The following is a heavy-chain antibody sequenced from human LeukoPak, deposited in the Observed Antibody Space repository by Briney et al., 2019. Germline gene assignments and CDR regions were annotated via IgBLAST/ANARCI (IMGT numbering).Heavy chain of an antibody. J-gene: IGHJ5*02. CDR3: AREWGGVCSSTSCYSWFDP. Sequence: GASVKVSCKASGYTFTGYYMHWVRQAPGQGLEWMGIINPSGGSTSYAQKFQGRVTMTRDMSTSTVYMELSSLRSEDTAVYYCAREWGGVCSSTSCYSWFDPWGQGTLVTVSS. D-gene: IGHD2-2*01. CDR2: INPSGGST. CDR1: GYTFTGYY. V-gene: IGHV1-46*01.